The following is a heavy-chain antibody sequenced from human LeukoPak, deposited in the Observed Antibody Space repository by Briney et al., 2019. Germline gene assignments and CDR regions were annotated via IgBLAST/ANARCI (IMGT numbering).Heavy chain of an antibody. D-gene: IGHD1-26*01. CDR2: IQRKADGGTA. CDR3: TTESSGGSDN. J-gene: IGHJ4*02. Sequence: GGSLRLSCAASGFTFSNTWMSWVRQGPGKGLEWVGRIQRKADGGTADYAAPVKGRFTISRDDSENTLYLQMNSLKIEDTAVYYCTTESSGGSDNWGQGTLVTVSS. CDR1: GFTFSNTW. V-gene: IGHV3-15*01.